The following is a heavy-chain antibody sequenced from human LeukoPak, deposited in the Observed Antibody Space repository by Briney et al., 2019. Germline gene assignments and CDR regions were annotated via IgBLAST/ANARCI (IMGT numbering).Heavy chain of an antibody. Sequence: ASVKVSCKASGCTFTSYDINWVRQATGQGLEWMGWMNPNSGNTGYAQKFQGRVTITRNTSISTAYMELSSLRSEDTAVYYCARGSRYSGSYFFDYWGQGTLVTVSS. CDR3: ARGSRYSGSYFFDY. J-gene: IGHJ4*02. CDR1: GCTFTSYD. D-gene: IGHD1-26*01. CDR2: MNPNSGNT. V-gene: IGHV1-8*03.